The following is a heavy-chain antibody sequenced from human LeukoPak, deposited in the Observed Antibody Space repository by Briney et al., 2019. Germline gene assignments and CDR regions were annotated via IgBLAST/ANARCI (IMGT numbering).Heavy chain of an antibody. Sequence: SETLSLTCTVSGYSISSGDYWGWIRRPPGKGLEWIASIHHSGTTYYTPSLKSRGSISVDPSKNQLSLSLSSVTAADTAVYYCARGWSILRGGDWFDPWGQGTLVTVSS. CDR1: GYSISSGDY. J-gene: IGHJ5*02. CDR2: IHHSGTT. V-gene: IGHV4-38-2*02. D-gene: IGHD3-3*02. CDR3: ARGWSILRGGDWFDP.